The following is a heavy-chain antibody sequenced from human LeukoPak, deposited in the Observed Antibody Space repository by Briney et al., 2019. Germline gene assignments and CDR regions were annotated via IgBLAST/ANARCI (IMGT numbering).Heavy chain of an antibody. V-gene: IGHV3-9*01. D-gene: IGHD5-18*01. CDR2: ISWNSGSI. CDR3: AKDINLDTAMDPYYFDY. J-gene: IGHJ4*02. CDR1: GFTFDDYA. Sequence: PGRSLRLSCAASGFTFDDYAMHWVRQAPGKGLEWVSGISWNSGSIDYADSVKGRFTISRDNAKNSLYLQMNSLRAEDTALYYCAKDINLDTAMDPYYFDYWGQGTLVTVSS.